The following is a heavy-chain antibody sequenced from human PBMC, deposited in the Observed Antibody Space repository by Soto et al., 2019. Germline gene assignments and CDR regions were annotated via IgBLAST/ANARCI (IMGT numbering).Heavy chain of an antibody. D-gene: IGHD1-26*01. CDR2: IYYSGTT. V-gene: IGHV4-39*01. J-gene: IGHJ4*02. CDR3: ARQARGATWSDFDY. CDR1: GGSISSSDYY. Sequence: QLQLQESGPGLVKPSETLSLTCTVSGGSISSSDYYWGWIRQPPGKGLEWIGSIYYSGTTFYDPSLKSHLFMAGDTSKNQFSLRLSSVTAADTAVYYCARQARGATWSDFDYWGQGTLVTVSS.